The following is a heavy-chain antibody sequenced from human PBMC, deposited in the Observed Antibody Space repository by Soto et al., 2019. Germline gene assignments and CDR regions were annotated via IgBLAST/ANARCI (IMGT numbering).Heavy chain of an antibody. CDR3: ARKMTTVTVFDY. J-gene: IGHJ4*02. D-gene: IGHD4-17*01. V-gene: IGHV4-4*02. CDR1: SGSISSSNW. Sequence: SEPLSLTCAGSSGSISSSNWWSWVRQPPGKGLEWIGEIYHSGSTNYNPSLKSRVTISVDKSKNQFSLKLSSVTAADTAVYYCARKMTTVTVFDYWGQGTLVTVSS. CDR2: IYHSGST.